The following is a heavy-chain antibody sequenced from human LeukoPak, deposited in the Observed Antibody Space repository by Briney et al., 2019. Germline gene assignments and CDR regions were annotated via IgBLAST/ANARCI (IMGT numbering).Heavy chain of an antibody. CDR3: ARDRYYYDSSGYRIFDY. D-gene: IGHD3-22*01. V-gene: IGHV4-59*01. CDR2: IYYSGST. J-gene: IGHJ4*02. CDR1: GGSISSYY. Sequence: SDTLSLTCTVSGGSISSYYWSWIRQPPGKGLEWIGYIYYSGSTNYNPSLKSRATISVDTSKNQFSLKLSSVTAADTAVYYCARDRYYYDSSGYRIFDYWGQGTLVTVSS.